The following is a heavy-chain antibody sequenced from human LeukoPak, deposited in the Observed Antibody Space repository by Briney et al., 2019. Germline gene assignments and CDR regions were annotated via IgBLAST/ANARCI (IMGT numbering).Heavy chain of an antibody. D-gene: IGHD4-11*01. CDR3: ARHSINYNKYKDYYYYLDV. J-gene: IGHJ6*03. CDR2: IHPGDSDT. V-gene: IGHV5-51*01. Sequence: GESLKISCQASGYSFASYWIGWVRQMPGKGLEWMGIIHPGDSDTRYSPSFQGQVTISADKSISTAYLQWSSLKASDTAMYYCARHSINYNKYKDYYYYLDVWGKGTTVTVSS. CDR1: GYSFASYW.